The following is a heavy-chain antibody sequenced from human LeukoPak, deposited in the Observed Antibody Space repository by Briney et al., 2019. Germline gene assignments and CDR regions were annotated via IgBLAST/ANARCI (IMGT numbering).Heavy chain of an antibody. CDR2: IYHSGST. CDR1: GYSISSGYY. V-gene: IGHV4-38-2*02. D-gene: IGHD3-3*01. J-gene: IGHJ6*03. Sequence: SETLSLTCTVSGYSISSGYYWGWIRQPPGKGLEWIGSIYHSGSTYYSPSLKSRVTISVDTSKNQFSLKLSSVTAADTAVYYCARVGFWSGYQPWDYYYYYMDVWGKGTTVTVSS. CDR3: ARVGFWSGYQPWDYYYYYMDV.